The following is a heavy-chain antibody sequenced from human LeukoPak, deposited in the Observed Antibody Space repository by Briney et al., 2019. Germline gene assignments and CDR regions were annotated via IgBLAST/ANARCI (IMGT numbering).Heavy chain of an antibody. J-gene: IGHJ4*02. V-gene: IGHV1-2*02. CDR2: INPNSGGT. Sequence: ASVKVSCKASGYTFTGYYMHWVRQAPGQGLEWMGWINPNSGGTNYAQKFQGRVTMTRDTSISTAYMELSRLRPDDTAVYYCARDVGSAYYDSWSGYSHFDYWGQGTLVTVSS. CDR3: ARDVGSAYYDSWSGYSHFDY. CDR1: GYTFTGYY. D-gene: IGHD3-3*01.